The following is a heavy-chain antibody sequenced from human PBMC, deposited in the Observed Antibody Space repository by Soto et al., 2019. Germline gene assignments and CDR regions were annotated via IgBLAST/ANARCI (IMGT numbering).Heavy chain of an antibody. CDR1: GGSISSSSYY. D-gene: IGHD3-9*01. V-gene: IGHV4-39*01. Sequence: QLQLQESGPGLVKPSETLSLTCTVSGGSISSSSYYWGWIRQPPGKGLEWIGSIYYSGSTYYNPSLKSRVTISVDTSKNQFSLKLSSVTAADTAVYYCARRSYDILTGPDAFDIWGQGTMVTVSS. J-gene: IGHJ3*02. CDR3: ARRSYDILTGPDAFDI. CDR2: IYYSGST.